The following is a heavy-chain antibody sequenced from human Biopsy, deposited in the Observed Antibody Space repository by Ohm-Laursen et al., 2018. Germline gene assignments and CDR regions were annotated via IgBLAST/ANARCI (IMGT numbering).Heavy chain of an antibody. CDR2: INPNSGGT. J-gene: IGHJ2*01. D-gene: IGHD1-26*01. V-gene: IGHV1-2*02. Sequence: GSAKVSCKASVYTLTDLYTHWVREAPGQGLEWMGWINPNSGGTNYAQKFQGRVTMTRDLSMSTAYMELNRLRSDGPAVYYCAGGGLNYWYFDLWGRGTLVTVSS. CDR3: AGGGLNYWYFDL. CDR1: VYTLTDLY.